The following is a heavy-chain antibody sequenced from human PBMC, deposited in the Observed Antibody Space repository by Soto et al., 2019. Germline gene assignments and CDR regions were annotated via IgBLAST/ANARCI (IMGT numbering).Heavy chain of an antibody. CDR3: AGRSTSRALVYYYYYYGMDV. CDR2: ISGGGGST. D-gene: IGHD2-2*01. CDR1: GFTFSSYA. Sequence: GGSLRLSCAASGFTFSSYAIGWVRQAPGEGLGLVSGISGGGGSTYYADSGKGRFTTSRDNSKNTLYLQMSSMRADDKAVYYCAGRSTSRALVYYYYYYGMDVWGQGTTVTVSS. V-gene: IGHV3-23*01. J-gene: IGHJ6*02.